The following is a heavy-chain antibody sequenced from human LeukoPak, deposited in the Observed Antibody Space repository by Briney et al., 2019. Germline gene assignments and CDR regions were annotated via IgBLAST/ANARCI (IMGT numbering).Heavy chain of an antibody. Sequence: SETLSLTCTVSGGSISSYYWSWIRQPPGKGLEWIGYIYYSGSTNYNPSLKSRVTISVDTSKNQFSLKLSSVTAADTAVYYCARQYDTGGYYCFDYWGQGTLVTVAS. J-gene: IGHJ4*02. CDR2: IYYSGST. D-gene: IGHD3-22*01. CDR1: GGSISSYY. CDR3: ARQYDTGGYYCFDY. V-gene: IGHV4-59*01.